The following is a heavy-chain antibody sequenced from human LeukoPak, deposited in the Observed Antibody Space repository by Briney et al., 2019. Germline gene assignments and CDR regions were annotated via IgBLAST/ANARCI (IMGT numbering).Heavy chain of an antibody. CDR2: ISSNGGST. J-gene: IGHJ2*01. V-gene: IGHV3-64D*06. CDR1: GFXFSSYA. Sequence: GGSLRLSCSASGFXFSSYAMHWVRQAPGKGLEYVSGISSNGGSTYYADSVKGRFTISRDNSKNTVYLQMSSLRAEDTAVYYCVRHPSRSSGWLWYFDLWGRGALVTVSS. D-gene: IGHD6-19*01. CDR3: VRHPSRSSGWLWYFDL.